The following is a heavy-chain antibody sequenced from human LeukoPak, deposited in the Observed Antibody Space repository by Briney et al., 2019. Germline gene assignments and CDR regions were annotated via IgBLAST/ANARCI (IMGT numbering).Heavy chain of an antibody. CDR1: GLTFSSYA. V-gene: IGHV3-30-3*01. J-gene: IGHJ4*02. CDR3: AREWERHFDY. D-gene: IGHD1-26*01. Sequence: SLRLSCAASGLTFSSYAMHWVRQAPGKGLEWVAVISYDGSNKYYADSVKGRFTISRDNSKNTLFLQMNSLRAEDTAVYYCAREWERHFDYWGQGTLVTVSS. CDR2: ISYDGSNK.